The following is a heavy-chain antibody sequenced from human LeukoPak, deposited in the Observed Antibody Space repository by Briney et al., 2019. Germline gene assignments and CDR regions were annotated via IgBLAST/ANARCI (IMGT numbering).Heavy chain of an antibody. J-gene: IGHJ4*02. CDR3: ARESGLLGDY. V-gene: IGHV1-69*04. Sequence: GASVKVSCKASGGTFSSYAISWARQAPGQGLEWMGRIIPILGIANYAQKFQGRVTITADKSTSTAYMELNSLRAEDTAMYYCARESGLLGDYWGQGTLVTVSS. CDR2: IIPILGIA. CDR1: GGTFSSYA. D-gene: IGHD3-22*01.